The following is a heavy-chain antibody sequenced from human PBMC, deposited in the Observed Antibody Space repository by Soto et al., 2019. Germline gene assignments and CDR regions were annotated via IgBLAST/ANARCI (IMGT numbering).Heavy chain of an antibody. Sequence: SETLSLTCVVSGGSINSNYFWGWIRQPPGRGLEWIGSIYYGGTTYYNPSLKSRVTISVDRSKNQFSLKLSSVTAADTAVYYCARHFSVDYFDYWGQGALVTVSS. CDR2: IYYGGTT. CDR3: ARHFSVDYFDY. V-gene: IGHV4-39*01. CDR1: GGSINSNYF. J-gene: IGHJ4*02.